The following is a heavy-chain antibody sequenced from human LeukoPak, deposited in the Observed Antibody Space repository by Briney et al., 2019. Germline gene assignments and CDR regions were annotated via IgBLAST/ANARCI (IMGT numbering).Heavy chain of an antibody. V-gene: IGHV3-30*04. Sequence: GGSLRLSCEASGFRLIKYAMHWVRQAPGRGLEWVAVISFDGKKEFYAGSVKGRFTISRDNSKNALFLQMNSLQTDDTAIYYCARASMATINYYYFYMDAWGKGTTVTVSS. CDR1: GFRLIKYA. CDR3: ARASMATINYYYFYMDA. D-gene: IGHD5-24*01. J-gene: IGHJ6*03. CDR2: ISFDGKKE.